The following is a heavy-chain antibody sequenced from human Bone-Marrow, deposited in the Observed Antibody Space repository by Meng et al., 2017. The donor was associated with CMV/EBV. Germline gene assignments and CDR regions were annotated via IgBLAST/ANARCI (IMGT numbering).Heavy chain of an antibody. CDR3: ARALEYMILAFDI. V-gene: IGHV6-1*01. Sequence: SQTLSLTCAISGDSVSSNSAAWNWIRQSPSRGLEWLGRTYYRSKWYNDYAVSVKSRITINPDTSKNQFSLQLSSVTAADTAVYYCARALEYMILAFDIWGQGTMVTVSS. J-gene: IGHJ3*02. CDR1: GDSVSSNSAA. CDR2: TYYRSKWYN. D-gene: IGHD3-22*01.